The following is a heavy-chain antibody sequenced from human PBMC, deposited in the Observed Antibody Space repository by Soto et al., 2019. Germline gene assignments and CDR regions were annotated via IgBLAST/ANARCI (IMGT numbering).Heavy chain of an antibody. V-gene: IGHV4-30-2*01. J-gene: IGHJ4*02. CDR2: IYHSGST. CDR3: AAGGGLPRYY. CDR1: GGSISSGGYS. Sequence: SETLSLTCAVSGGSISSGGYSGSWFRQPPGKGLEWIGYIYHSGSTYYNPSLKSRVTISVDRSKNQFSLKLSSVTAADTAVYYCAAGGGLPRYYWGQGTLVTVSS. D-gene: IGHD5-12*01.